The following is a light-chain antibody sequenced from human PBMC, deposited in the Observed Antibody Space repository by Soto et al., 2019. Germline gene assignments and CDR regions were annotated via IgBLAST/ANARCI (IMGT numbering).Light chain of an antibody. CDR2: DAS. J-gene: IGKJ2*01. V-gene: IGKV3-11*01. CDR3: QQRSNWPRT. Sequence: EIVLTQSPATLSLSPGERATLSCRASQTVNSYLAWYQQKPGQAPRLLIFDASNRATGIPARFSGSGSGTDFTLTISSLEPEDFAFYYCQQRSNWPRTFGQGTKLQIK. CDR1: QTVNSY.